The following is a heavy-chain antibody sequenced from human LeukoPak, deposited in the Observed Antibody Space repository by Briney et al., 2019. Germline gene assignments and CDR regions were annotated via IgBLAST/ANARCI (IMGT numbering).Heavy chain of an antibody. V-gene: IGHV1-18*01. Sequence: ASVKVSCKASGYTFTSYGISWVRQAPGQGLEWMGWISAYNGNTNYAQKLQGRVTMTTDTSTSTAYMELRSLRSDDTAVYYCARRGYYNILPVYYNPYYYYGRDVGGQGTTVTVSS. D-gene: IGHD3-9*01. J-gene: IGHJ6*02. CDR1: GYTFTSYG. CDR3: ARRGYYNILPVYYNPYYYYGRDV. CDR2: ISAYNGNT.